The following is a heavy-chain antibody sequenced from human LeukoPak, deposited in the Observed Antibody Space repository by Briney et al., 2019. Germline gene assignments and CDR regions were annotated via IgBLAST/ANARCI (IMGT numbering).Heavy chain of an antibody. J-gene: IGHJ4*02. D-gene: IGHD2-21*02. CDR3: AKAYCGGDCYPERPFDY. V-gene: IGHV3-30*18. Sequence: GGSLRLSCAASGFTFSSYSIHWVRQAPGKGLEWVAVISYDGSTKYYADSVKGRFTISRDNSKNTLFLQMNSLRAEDTAVYYCAKAYCGGDCYPERPFDYWGQGTLVTVSS. CDR2: ISYDGSTK. CDR1: GFTFSSYS.